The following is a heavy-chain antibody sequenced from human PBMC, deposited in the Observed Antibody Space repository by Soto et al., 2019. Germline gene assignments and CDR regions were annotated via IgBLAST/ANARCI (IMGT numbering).Heavy chain of an antibody. D-gene: IGHD3-3*01. J-gene: IGHJ4*02. V-gene: IGHV4-30-4*01. CDR2: IYYSGST. CDR3: ARGLLRITIFGPLEYYFDY. Sequence: SETLSLTCTVSGGSISSGDYYWSWIRQPPGKGLEWIGYIYYSGSTNYNPSLKSRVTISVDTSKNQSSLKLSSVTAADTAVYYCARGLLRITIFGPLEYYFDYWGQGTLVTVSS. CDR1: GGSISSGDYY.